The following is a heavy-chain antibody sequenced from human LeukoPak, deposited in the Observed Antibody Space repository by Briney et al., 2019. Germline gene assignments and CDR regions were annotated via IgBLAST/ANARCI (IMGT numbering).Heavy chain of an antibody. D-gene: IGHD2/OR15-2a*01. J-gene: IGHJ4*02. CDR2: IYHSGST. CDR3: ARGGTRNIVIGPRVPLDY. V-gene: IGHV4-4*02. Sequence: PSETLSLTCAVSGGSISSSNWWSWVRQPPGKGLEWIGEIYHSGSTNYNPSLKSRVTISVDKSKNQFSLKLSSVTAADTAVYYCARGGTRNIVIGPRVPLDYWGQGTLVTVSS. CDR1: GGSISSSNW.